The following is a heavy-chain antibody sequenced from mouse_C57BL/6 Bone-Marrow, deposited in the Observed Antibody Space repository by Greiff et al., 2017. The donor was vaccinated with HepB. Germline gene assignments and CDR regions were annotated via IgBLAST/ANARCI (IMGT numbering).Heavy chain of an antibody. Sequence: EVKLQESGGGLVKPGGSLKLSCAASGFTFSSYAMSWVRQTPEKRLEWVATISDGGSYTYYPDNVKGRFTISRDNAKNNLYLQMSHLKSEDTAMYYCARDGIITTVVANAMDYWGQGTSVTVSS. J-gene: IGHJ4*01. V-gene: IGHV5-4*01. D-gene: IGHD1-1*01. CDR2: ISDGGSYT. CDR1: GFTFSSYA. CDR3: ARDGIITTVVANAMDY.